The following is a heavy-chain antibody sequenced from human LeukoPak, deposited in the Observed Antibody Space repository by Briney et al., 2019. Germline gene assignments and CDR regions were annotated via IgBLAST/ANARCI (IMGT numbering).Heavy chain of an antibody. V-gene: IGHV1-8*01. CDR1: GYTFTSYD. CDR2: MNPNSGNT. J-gene: IGHJ5*02. CDR3: ARLGAAAGTEWFDP. D-gene: IGHD6-13*01. Sequence: ASVKVSCKASGYTFTSYDINWVRQATGQGLEWMGWMNPNSGNTGYAQKFQGRVTMTRNTSISTAYMELSSLRSEDTAVYYCARLGAAAGTEWFDPWGQGTLVTVSS.